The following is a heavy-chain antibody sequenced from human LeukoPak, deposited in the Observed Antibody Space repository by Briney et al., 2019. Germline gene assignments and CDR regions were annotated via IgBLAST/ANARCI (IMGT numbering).Heavy chain of an antibody. CDR2: ISYSGST. CDR3: AGLAAAGTENYFDY. J-gene: IGHJ4*02. Sequence: SETLSLTCSVSGASISSIRHYWGWIRQPPGKGLEWIGTISYSGSTYYNPSLKSRVTISVDTSKNQFSLKLSSVTAADTAVYYCAGLAAAGTENYFDYWGQGTLVTVSS. CDR1: GASISSIRHY. V-gene: IGHV4-39*07. D-gene: IGHD6-13*01.